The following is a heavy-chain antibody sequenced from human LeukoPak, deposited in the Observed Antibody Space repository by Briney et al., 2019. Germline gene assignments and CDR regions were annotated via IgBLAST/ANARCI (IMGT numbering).Heavy chain of an antibody. CDR3: ARNHYGHPLDY. CDR1: GGSFSDYY. J-gene: IGHJ4*02. CDR2: INHSGST. Sequence: SETLSLTCAVYGGSFSDYYWSWIRQPPGKGLEWIGEINHSGSTNYNPSLKSRVTISVDTSKNQFSLKLSSVTAADTAVYYCARNHYGHPLDYWGQGTLVTVSS. V-gene: IGHV4-34*01. D-gene: IGHD4-17*01.